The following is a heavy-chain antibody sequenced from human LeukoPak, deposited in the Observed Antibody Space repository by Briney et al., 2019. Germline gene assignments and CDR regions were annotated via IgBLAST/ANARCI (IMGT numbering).Heavy chain of an antibody. V-gene: IGHV1-18*01. J-gene: IGHJ4*02. D-gene: IGHD3-22*01. Sequence: ASVKVSCKASGYTFTSYGISWVRQAPGQGLEWMGWISAYNGNTNYAQKLQGRVTMTTDTSTSTAYMELRSLRSDDTAVYYCARTLNYYDSSGNDYWGQGTLVTVSS. CDR3: ARTLNYYDSSGNDY. CDR2: ISAYNGNT. CDR1: GYTFTSYG.